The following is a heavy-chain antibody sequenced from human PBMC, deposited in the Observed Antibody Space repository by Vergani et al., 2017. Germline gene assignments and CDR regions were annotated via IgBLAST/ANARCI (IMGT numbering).Heavy chain of an antibody. CDR3: ASALGAKWYYYGMDV. V-gene: IGHV5-10-1*01. CDR1: GYSFTSYW. D-gene: IGHD1-26*01. J-gene: IGHJ6*02. Sequence: EVQLVQSGAEVKKPGESLRISCKGSGYSFTSYWISWVRQMPGKGLELMGRIDPSDSYTNYSPSFQGHVTISAEKSISTAYLQWSSLKASDTAMYYCASALGAKWYYYGMDVWGQGTTVTVSS. CDR2: IDPSDSYT.